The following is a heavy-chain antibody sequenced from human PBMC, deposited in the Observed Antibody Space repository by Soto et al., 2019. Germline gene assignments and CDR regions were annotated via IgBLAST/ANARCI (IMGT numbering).Heavy chain of an antibody. Sequence: SAKLSCEACRGSIDSCTISWVRQDPGQGLEWMGRIIPILGIANYAQRFQGRVTITADKSTSTAYMELSSLRSEDMAVYYCERGPRLLRYFDWLPPLFDYWGQGTLVTVSS. CDR2: IIPILGIA. V-gene: IGHV1-69*02. D-gene: IGHD3-9*01. CDR1: RGSIDSCT. CDR3: ERGPRLLRYFDWLPPLFDY. J-gene: IGHJ4*02.